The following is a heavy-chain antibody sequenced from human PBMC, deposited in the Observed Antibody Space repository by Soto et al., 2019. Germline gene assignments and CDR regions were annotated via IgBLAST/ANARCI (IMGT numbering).Heavy chain of an antibody. CDR1: GFTFDSPYSHG. V-gene: IGHV3-23*01. Sequence: EVLLLESGGGLVQPGGSLGLSCAASGFTFDSPYSHGMSWVRQSPGKGSEWVSTISSNGDNTHYEESVKGRFTISKVASRNTVHLHMNSLRAEDTSTYFCVSWVSAHFDYWGPGTPVTVSS. D-gene: IGHD2-8*01. CDR3: VSWVSAHFDY. CDR2: ISSNGDNT. J-gene: IGHJ4*01.